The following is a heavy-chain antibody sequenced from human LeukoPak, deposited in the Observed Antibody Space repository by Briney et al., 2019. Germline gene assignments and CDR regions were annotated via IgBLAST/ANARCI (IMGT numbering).Heavy chain of an antibody. CDR3: AREGTTYYYDSSGHYYYYYYMDV. CDR1: GGSISSTSYY. D-gene: IGHD3-22*01. Sequence: SETLSLTCTVSGGSISSTSYYWSWIRQPPGEGLEWIGYIYCSGSTNYNPSLKSRVTISVDTSKNQFSLKLSSVTAADTAVYYCAREGTTYYYDSSGHYYYYYYMDVWGKGTTVTVSS. V-gene: IGHV4-61*01. J-gene: IGHJ6*03. CDR2: IYCSGST.